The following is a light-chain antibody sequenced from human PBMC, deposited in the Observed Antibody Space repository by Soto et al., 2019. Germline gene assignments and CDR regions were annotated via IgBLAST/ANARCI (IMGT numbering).Light chain of an antibody. CDR1: SSDIGGYDY. CDR3: SSYTTISTLVI. V-gene: IGLV2-14*01. J-gene: IGLJ2*01. Sequence: QSALTQPASVSGSPGQSITISCTGSSSDIGGYDYVSWYQQHPGKAPKLIIYDVTNRPSGVSNRLSGSKSGNTASLTISGLQAEDESDYYCSSYTTISTLVIFGGGTKLTVL. CDR2: DVT.